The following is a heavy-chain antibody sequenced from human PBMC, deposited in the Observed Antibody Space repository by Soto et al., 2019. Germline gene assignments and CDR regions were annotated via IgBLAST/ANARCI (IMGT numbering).Heavy chain of an antibody. J-gene: IGHJ4*02. CDR2: ISNGDETT. D-gene: IGHD5-12*01. CDR1: GFIFTSYS. CDR3: ASDRTRRDGYNFDS. V-gene: IGHV3-11*01. Sequence: PGGSVRLACGASGFIFTSYSMTWVRQAPGKWLECFSYISNGDETTHYADSVKGRFLVSRDNAKKVLFRQKSGLTGDDTAVYYCASDRTRRDGYNFDSWGRGALVTVSS.